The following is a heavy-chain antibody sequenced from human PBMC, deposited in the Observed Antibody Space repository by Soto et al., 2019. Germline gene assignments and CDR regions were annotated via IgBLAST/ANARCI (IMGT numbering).Heavy chain of an antibody. CDR3: ARDPPYCSGGSCYQTPDYYYGMDV. CDR1: GYTFTSYG. J-gene: IGHJ6*02. V-gene: IGHV1-18*01. Sequence: QVQLVQSGAEVKKPGASVKVSCKASGYTFTSYGISWVRQAPGQGLEWMGWISAYNGNTNYAQKLQGRVTMTTDTSMSTAYMELRRLRSDDTAVYYSARDPPYCSGGSCYQTPDYYYGMDVWGQGTTVTVSS. D-gene: IGHD2-15*01. CDR2: ISAYNGNT.